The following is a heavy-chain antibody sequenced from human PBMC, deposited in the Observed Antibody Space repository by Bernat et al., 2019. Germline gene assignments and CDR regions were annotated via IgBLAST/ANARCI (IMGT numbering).Heavy chain of an antibody. CDR3: ATDKKGLYYYGSGSYYKRGAFDI. V-gene: IGHV1-24*01. Sequence: QVQLVQSGAEVKKPGASVKVSCKVSGYTLTELSMHWVRQAPGKGLEWLGGFDPEDGETIYTQKFQGRVTMTEDTSTDTAYMELSSLRSEDPAVYYCATDKKGLYYYGSGSYYKRGAFDIWGQGTMVTVSS. D-gene: IGHD3-10*01. CDR1: GYTLTELS. CDR2: FDPEDGET. J-gene: IGHJ3*02.